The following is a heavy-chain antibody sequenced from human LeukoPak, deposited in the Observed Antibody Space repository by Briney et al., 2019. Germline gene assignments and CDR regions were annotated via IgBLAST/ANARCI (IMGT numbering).Heavy chain of an antibody. V-gene: IGHV3-53*01. CDR1: GFTVSSNY. CDR2: LYPGGTT. CDR3: AKRGYSYGPDYFDY. J-gene: IGHJ4*02. Sequence: GGSLRLSCVVSGFTVSSNYMTWVRQAPGKGLEWVSVLYPGGTTYFADSVKGRFTISRDNSKNTLYLQITSLRAEDTAVYYCAKRGYSYGPDYFDYWGQGALVTVSS. D-gene: IGHD5-18*01.